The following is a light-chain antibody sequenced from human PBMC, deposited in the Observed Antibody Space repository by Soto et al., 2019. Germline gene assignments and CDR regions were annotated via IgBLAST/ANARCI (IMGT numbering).Light chain of an antibody. J-gene: IGKJ2*01. V-gene: IGKV3-20*01. CDR3: QHYDGSPRT. CDR2: GVF. CDR1: QSVRSNY. Sequence: ETVLTQSPGTVSLSPGERATLSCTTSQSVRSNYLAWYQQKHGQAPRLLIYGVFSRATGIPDRFSGSGSGTDFTLTISGLEPEDSAVYYCQHYDGSPRTFGQGTKLEI.